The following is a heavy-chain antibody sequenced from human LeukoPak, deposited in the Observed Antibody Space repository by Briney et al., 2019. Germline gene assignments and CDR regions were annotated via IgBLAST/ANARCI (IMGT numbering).Heavy chain of an antibody. CDR2: ISSSGSTI. D-gene: IGHD6-19*01. J-gene: IGHJ5*02. V-gene: IGHV3-48*03. CDR3: ARRGTIAVPVFWFDP. Sequence: PGGSLRLSCAASGFTFSSYEMNWVRQAPGKGLGWVSYISSSGSTIYYADSVKGRFTISRDNAKNSVHLQINRLRAEDTAVYYCARRGTIAVPVFWFDPWGQGTLVIVSS. CDR1: GFTFSSYE.